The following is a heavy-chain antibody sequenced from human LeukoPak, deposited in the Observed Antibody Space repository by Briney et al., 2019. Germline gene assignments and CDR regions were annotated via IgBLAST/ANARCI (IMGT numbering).Heavy chain of an antibody. J-gene: IGHJ6*02. CDR3: ARVYCGGGCYSVYYGMDV. CDR1: GFTFSIYN. CDR2: ISSSSSYI. Sequence: GGSLRLSCAASGFTFSIYNMNWVRQAPGKGLEWVSSISSSSSYIYYADSLKGRFTISRDNAKNSLYLQMNSLRAEDTAVYYCARVYCGGGCYSVYYGMDVWGQGTTVTVSS. D-gene: IGHD2-21*02. V-gene: IGHV3-21*01.